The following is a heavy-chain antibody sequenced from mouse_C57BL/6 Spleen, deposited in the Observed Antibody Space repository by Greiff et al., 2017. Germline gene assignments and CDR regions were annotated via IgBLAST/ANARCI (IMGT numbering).Heavy chain of an antibody. Sequence: QVQLQQPGAELVKPGASVKMSCKASGYTFTSYWITWVKQRPGQGLAWIGDIYPGSGSTNYNEKFKSKATLTVDTSSSTAYMQLSSLTSEDSAVYYCASTVVARDYAMDYWGQGTSVTVSS. J-gene: IGHJ4*01. CDR1: GYTFTSYW. V-gene: IGHV1-55*01. CDR3: ASTVVARDYAMDY. D-gene: IGHD1-1*01. CDR2: IYPGSGST.